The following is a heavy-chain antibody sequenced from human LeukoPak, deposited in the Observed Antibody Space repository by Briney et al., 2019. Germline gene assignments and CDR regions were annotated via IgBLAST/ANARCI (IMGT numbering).Heavy chain of an antibody. J-gene: IGHJ4*02. CDR2: ISSSGSTI. V-gene: IGHV3-11*01. CDR1: GFTFSDYY. CDR3: ARSGTMTTVVNSY. D-gene: IGHD4-23*01. Sequence: GGSLRLSCAASGFTFSDYYMSWIRQAPGKGLEWVSYISSSGSTIYYADSVKGRFTISRDNAKNSLYLQMTSLRAEDTAVYYCARSGTMTTVVNSYWGQGTLVTVSS.